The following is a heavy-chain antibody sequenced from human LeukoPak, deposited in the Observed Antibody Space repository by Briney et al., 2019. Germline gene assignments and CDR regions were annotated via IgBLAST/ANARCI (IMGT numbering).Heavy chain of an antibody. CDR3: ARDSDYDFWSGYNYFDY. Sequence: SETLSLTCTVSGGSISSSSYYWGWIRQPPGKGLEWIGSIYYSGSTYYNPSLKSRVTILVDTSKNQFSLKLSSVTAADTAVYYCARDSDYDFWSGYNYFDYWGQGTLVTVSS. CDR2: IYYSGST. CDR1: GGSISSSSYY. D-gene: IGHD3-3*01. V-gene: IGHV4-39*07. J-gene: IGHJ4*02.